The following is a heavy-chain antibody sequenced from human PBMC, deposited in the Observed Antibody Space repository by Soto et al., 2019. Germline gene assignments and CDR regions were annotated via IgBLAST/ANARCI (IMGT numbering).Heavy chain of an antibody. CDR1: GFTFRSYA. Sequence: GGSLRLSCAASGFTFRSYAMNWVRQAPGKGLEWVSSVSGSGGSTNYADSVKGRFTISRDNSESTLYLQINSLTAEDTAVYYCAKGSCSINICYYDYYYGMDVWGQGTTVTVSS. CDR2: VSGSGGST. J-gene: IGHJ6*02. D-gene: IGHD2-2*01. CDR3: AKGSCSINICYYDYYYGMDV. V-gene: IGHV3-23*01.